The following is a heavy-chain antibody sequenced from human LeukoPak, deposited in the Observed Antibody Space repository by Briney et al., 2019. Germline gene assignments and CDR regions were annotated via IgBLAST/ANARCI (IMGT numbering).Heavy chain of an antibody. V-gene: IGHV3-9*01. CDR2: ISWNSGSI. CDR3: AKDNRRHYTSGPNPDSLH. CDR1: GFAFSSYA. J-gene: IGHJ4*02. D-gene: IGHD6-19*01. Sequence: GGSLRLSCAASGFAFSSYAMSWVRQAPGKGLEWVSGISWNSGSIDYADSVKGRFTISRDNAKNSLYLQMNSLRVEDTAFYYCAKDNRRHYTSGPNPDSLHWGQGALVTVSS.